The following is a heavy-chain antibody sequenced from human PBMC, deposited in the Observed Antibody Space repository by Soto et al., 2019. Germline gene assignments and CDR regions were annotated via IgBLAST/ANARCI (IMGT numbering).Heavy chain of an antibody. V-gene: IGHV3-30*18. CDR3: AKDQASGQGSFDS. Sequence: VGSLRLSCVASGIEFSNYGMHWVRRAPDKGLEWVALISYDGSNQYYADSVKGRFTISRDNSKNTLFLQMNSLRADDTAVYYCAKDQASGQGSFDSWGQGTLVTVSS. CDR2: ISYDGSNQ. J-gene: IGHJ4*02. CDR1: GIEFSNYG.